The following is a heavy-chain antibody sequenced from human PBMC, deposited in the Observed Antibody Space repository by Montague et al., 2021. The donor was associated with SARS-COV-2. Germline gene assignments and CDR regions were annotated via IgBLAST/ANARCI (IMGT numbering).Heavy chain of an antibody. J-gene: IGHJ4*02. Sequence: SLRLSCAASGFTFSDYYMSWTRQAPGKGLEWVSYISSSSSYTNYADSVKGRFTISRDNAKNSLYLQMNSLRAEDTAVYYCARDLLGGDDYYDSSGPLDYWGQGTLSPSPQ. D-gene: IGHD3-22*01. CDR3: ARDLLGGDDYYDSSGPLDY. CDR1: GFTFSDYY. CDR2: ISSSSSYT. V-gene: IGHV3-11*05.